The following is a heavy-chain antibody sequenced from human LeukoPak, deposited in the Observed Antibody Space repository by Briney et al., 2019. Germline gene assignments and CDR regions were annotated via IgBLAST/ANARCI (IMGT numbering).Heavy chain of an antibody. D-gene: IGHD1-26*01. V-gene: IGHV1-24*01. CDR1: GYTLTELS. Sequence: ASVKVSCKVSGYTLTELSMHWVRQAPGKGLEWMGGFDPEDGETIYAQKFQGRVTVTEDTSTDTAYMELSSLRSEDTAVYYCAILPWELREYYFDYWGQGTLVTVSS. CDR3: AILPWELREYYFDY. J-gene: IGHJ4*02. CDR2: FDPEDGET.